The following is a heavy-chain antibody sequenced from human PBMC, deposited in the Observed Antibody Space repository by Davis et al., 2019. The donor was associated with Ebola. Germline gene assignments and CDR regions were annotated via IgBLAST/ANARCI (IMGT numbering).Heavy chain of an antibody. J-gene: IGHJ5*02. CDR3: AREAAAAPGYNWFDP. CDR1: GYIFTGSY. D-gene: IGHD6-13*01. V-gene: IGHV1-2*02. Sequence: ASVKVSCKASGYIFTGSYMHWVRQAPGQGLEWMGWINPNNGDTNYAQKFQGRVTMTRDTSISTDYMELSGLRSDDTAVYYCAREAAAAPGYNWFDPWGQGTLVTVSS. CDR2: INPNNGDT.